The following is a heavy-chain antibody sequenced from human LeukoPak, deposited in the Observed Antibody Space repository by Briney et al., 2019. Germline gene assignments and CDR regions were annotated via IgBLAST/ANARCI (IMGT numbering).Heavy chain of an antibody. CDR3: ARDPVYYDFWSGYYNYYYYMDV. V-gene: IGHV3-7*01. D-gene: IGHD3-3*01. CDR2: IKQDGSEK. Sequence: GGSLRLSCAASGFTFSSYWMSWVRQAPGKGLEWVANIKQDGSEKYYVDSVKGRFTISRDNAKKSPYLQMNSLRAEDPAVYYCARDPVYYDFWSGYYNYYYYMDVWGKGTTVTVSS. CDR1: GFTFSSYW. J-gene: IGHJ6*03.